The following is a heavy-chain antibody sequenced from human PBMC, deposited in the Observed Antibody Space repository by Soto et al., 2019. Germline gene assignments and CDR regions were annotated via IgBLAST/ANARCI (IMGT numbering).Heavy chain of an antibody. J-gene: IGHJ4*02. CDR3: ARGERQQQRDY. CDR2: IHHSGNS. CDR1: GDSILSDKW. D-gene: IGHD6-25*01. V-gene: IGHV4-4*02. Sequence: SETLSLTCAMSGDSILSDKWWSRVRQPPGKGLEWIGEIHHSGNSNYNPSLKSRVIISVDKSKNQFSLNLSSVTDADTAVYYCARGERQQQRDYWGQGTLVTVS.